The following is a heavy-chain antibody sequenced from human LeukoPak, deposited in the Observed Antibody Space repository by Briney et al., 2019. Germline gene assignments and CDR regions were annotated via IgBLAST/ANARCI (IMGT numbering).Heavy chain of an antibody. Sequence: GASEKVSCKASGGTFSSYAISWVRQAPGQGLEGMGGIIPIFGTANYAQKFQGRVTITTDESTSTAYMELSSLRSEDTAVYYCARDNGDFPRAFDIWGQGTMVTVSS. V-gene: IGHV1-69*05. CDR2: IIPIFGTA. CDR3: ARDNGDFPRAFDI. D-gene: IGHD4-17*01. CDR1: GGTFSSYA. J-gene: IGHJ3*02.